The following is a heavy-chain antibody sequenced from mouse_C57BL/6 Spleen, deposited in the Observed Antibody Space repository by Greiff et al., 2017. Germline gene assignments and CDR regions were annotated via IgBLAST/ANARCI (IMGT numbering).Heavy chain of an antibody. CDR3: ARGITTVVANWYFDV. D-gene: IGHD1-1*01. CDR1: GYAFSSYW. J-gene: IGHJ1*03. CDR2: IYPGDGDT. Sequence: LVESGAELVKPGASVKISCKASGYAFSSYWMNWVKQRPGKGLEWIGQIYPGDGDTNYNGKFKGKATLTADKSSSTAYMQLSSLTSEDSAVYFCARGITTVVANWYFDVWGTGTTVTVSS. V-gene: IGHV1-80*01.